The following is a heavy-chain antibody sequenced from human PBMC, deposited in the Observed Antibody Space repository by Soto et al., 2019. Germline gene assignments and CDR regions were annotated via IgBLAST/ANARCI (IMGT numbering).Heavy chain of an antibody. J-gene: IGHJ3*02. CDR1: GGTFSSYA. Sequence: ASVKVSCKASGGTFSSYAISWVRQAPGQGLEWMGGIIPIFGTANYAQKFQGRVTITADKSTSTAYMELSSLRSEDTAVYYCAREGKQLVRYAFDIWGQGTMVTVSS. CDR2: IIPIFGTA. CDR3: AREGKQLVRYAFDI. D-gene: IGHD6-6*01. V-gene: IGHV1-69*06.